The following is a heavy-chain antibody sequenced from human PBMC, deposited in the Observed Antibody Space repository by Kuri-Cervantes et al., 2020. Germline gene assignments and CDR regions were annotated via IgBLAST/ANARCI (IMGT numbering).Heavy chain of an antibody. V-gene: IGHV3-74*01. J-gene: IGHJ6*02. Sequence: GESLKISCAASGFTFSSYWMHWVRQAPGKGLVWVSRINSDGSSTSYADSVKGRFTISRDNAKNSLYLQMNSLRAEDTAVYYCARELRYFDWLSNYYCYGMDVWGQGTTVTGAS. CDR2: INSDGSST. CDR1: GFTFSSYW. D-gene: IGHD3-9*01. CDR3: ARELRYFDWLSNYYCYGMDV.